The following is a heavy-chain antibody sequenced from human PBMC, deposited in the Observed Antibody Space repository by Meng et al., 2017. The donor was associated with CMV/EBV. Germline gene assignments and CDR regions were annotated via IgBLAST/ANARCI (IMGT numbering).Heavy chain of an antibody. CDR3: ATGGNWFDH. V-gene: IGHV4-59*01. CDR2: IYYSGST. J-gene: IGHJ5*02. CDR1: GGSISSYY. D-gene: IGHD3-10*01. Sequence: SETLSLTCTVSGGSISSYYWSWIRQPPGKGLEWIGYIYYSGSTNYNPSLKSRVTISVDTSKNQFSLKLSSVTAADTAVYYCATGGNWFDHWGQGTLVTVSS.